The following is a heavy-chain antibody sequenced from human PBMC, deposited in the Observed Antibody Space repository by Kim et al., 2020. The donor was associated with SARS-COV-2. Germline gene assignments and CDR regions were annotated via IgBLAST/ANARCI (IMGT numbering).Heavy chain of an antibody. CDR3: AKDLARRHGSDWCVVLEN. CDR1: GFDFDLYA. CDR2: NSWDAGNT. J-gene: IGHJ4*02. D-gene: IGHD6-19*01. V-gene: IGHV3-43D*03. Sequence: GGSLRLSCVASGFDFDLYAMHWVRQAPGKGLEWVALNSWDAGNTYYANSMKSRFTISRDNRKKTLYLQLTNLRREDTAMYYCAKDLARRHGSDWCVVLENWGRGTLVTVSS.